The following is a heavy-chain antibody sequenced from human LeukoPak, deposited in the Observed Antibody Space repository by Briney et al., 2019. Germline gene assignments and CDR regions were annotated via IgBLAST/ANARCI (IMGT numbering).Heavy chain of an antibody. J-gene: IGHJ1*01. V-gene: IGHV1-69*06. CDR3: ARDRIPYGSGNIGYFQH. Sequence: ASVKVSCKASGDTFSTYATRWVRQAPGQGLEWMGGIIPMFGTPNYAQKFQGRVTITANKSTSTAYMELRSLRSEDTAVYYCARDRIPYGSGNIGYFQHWGQGTLVTVSS. CDR1: GDTFSTYA. CDR2: IIPMFGTP. D-gene: IGHD3-10*01.